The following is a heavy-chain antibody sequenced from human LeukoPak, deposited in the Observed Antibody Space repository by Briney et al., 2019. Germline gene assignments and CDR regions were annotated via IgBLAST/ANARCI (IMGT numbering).Heavy chain of an antibody. CDR1: GYTFTSYY. CDR2: INPSGGST. J-gene: IGHJ4*02. Sequence: ASVKVSCKASGYTFTSYYMHWVRQAPGQGLEWMGIINPSGGSTSYAQKFQGRVTMTRYTSTSTIYMELSSLRSEDTAVYYCARDVYYYGSGSYYNPLGYWGQGTLVTVSS. D-gene: IGHD3-10*01. V-gene: IGHV1-46*01. CDR3: ARDVYYYGSGSYYNPLGY.